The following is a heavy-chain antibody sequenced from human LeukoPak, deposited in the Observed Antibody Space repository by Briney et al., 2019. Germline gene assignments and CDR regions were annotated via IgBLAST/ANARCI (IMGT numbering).Heavy chain of an antibody. V-gene: IGHV3-33*01. CDR2: IWYDGSNK. D-gene: IGHD4-11*01. Sequence: GGSLRLSCAASGFTFSSYGMHWVRQAPGKGLEGVAVIWYDGSNKYYADSVKGRFTISRDNSKNTLYLQMNSLRAEDTAVYYCARVFTVTTTEDYYYYYGMDVWGQGTTVTVSS. CDR1: GFTFSSYG. J-gene: IGHJ6*02. CDR3: ARVFTVTTTEDYYYYYGMDV.